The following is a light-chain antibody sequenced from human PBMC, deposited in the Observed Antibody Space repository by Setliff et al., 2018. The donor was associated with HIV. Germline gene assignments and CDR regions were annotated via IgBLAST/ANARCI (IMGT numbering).Light chain of an antibody. J-gene: IGKJ4*01. CDR1: QSIATW. CDR3: QHYSSYPLT. Sequence: DIQTTQSPSTLSASVGDRVTITCRASQSIATWLAWYQQRPGGAPKLLIYKASTLEGGIPPRFSGSGSGTEFTLTISSLQQDDFATYYCQHYSSYPLTFGGGTKVDIK. CDR2: KAS. V-gene: IGKV1-5*03.